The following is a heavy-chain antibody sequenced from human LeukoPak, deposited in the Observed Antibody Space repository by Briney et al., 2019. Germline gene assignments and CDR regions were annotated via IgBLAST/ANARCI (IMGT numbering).Heavy chain of an antibody. Sequence: GGSLRLSCAASGFTFSSYAMSWVRQAPGKGLEWVSGFGGSGGSTYYADSVKGRFTISRGNSKNTLYLQMNSLRDEDTAVYYCAKGLFYFDYWGQGTLVTVSS. CDR2: FGGSGGST. CDR3: AKGLFYFDY. V-gene: IGHV3-23*01. CDR1: GFTFSSYA. D-gene: IGHD2-15*01. J-gene: IGHJ4*02.